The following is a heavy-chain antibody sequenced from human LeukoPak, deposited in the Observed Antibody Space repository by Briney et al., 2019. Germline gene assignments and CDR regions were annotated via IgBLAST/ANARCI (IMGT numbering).Heavy chain of an antibody. CDR2: ISYDGSNK. V-gene: IGHV3-30*18. CDR1: GFTFSSYG. CDR3: AKGGDIVAISTIDY. D-gene: IGHD5-12*01. J-gene: IGHJ4*02. Sequence: GGSLRLSCAASGFTFSSYGMHWVRQAPGKGLEWVAVISYDGSNKYYADSVKGRFTISRDNSKNTLYLQMNSLRAEDTAVYYCAKGGDIVAISTIDYWGQGTLVTVSS.